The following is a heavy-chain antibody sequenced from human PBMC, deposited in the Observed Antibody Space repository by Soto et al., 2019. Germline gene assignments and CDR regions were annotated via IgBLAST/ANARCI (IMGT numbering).Heavy chain of an antibody. CDR3: GSDGGIGIAAQHSYYHYGMDV. J-gene: IGHJ6*02. CDR2: IIPIFGTA. V-gene: IGHV1-69*01. CDR1: GDTFSSYA. Sequence: QVQLVQSGAEVKKPGSSVKISCKASGDTFSSYAISWVRQAPGQGLEWMGGIIPIFGTANYAQKFQGRVTLTADESTSAANKELSSLRAEETAVYYCGSDGGIGIAAQHSYYHYGMDVWGQGPTVTVSS. D-gene: IGHD6-13*01.